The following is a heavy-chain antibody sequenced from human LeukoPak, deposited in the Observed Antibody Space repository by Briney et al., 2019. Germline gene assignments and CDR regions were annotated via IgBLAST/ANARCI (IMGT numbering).Heavy chain of an antibody. CDR3: ARDLVVVAATRRRFDY. V-gene: IGHV4-4*02. J-gene: IGHJ4*02. D-gene: IGHD2-15*01. CDR2: ISHSGST. CDR1: GGSISSSNW. Sequence: SETLSLTCAVSGGSISSSNWWSWVRQPPGKGLEWIGEISHSGSTNYNPSLKSRVTISVDKSKNQFSLKLSSVTAADTAVYYCARDLVVVAATRRRFDYWGQGTLVTVSS.